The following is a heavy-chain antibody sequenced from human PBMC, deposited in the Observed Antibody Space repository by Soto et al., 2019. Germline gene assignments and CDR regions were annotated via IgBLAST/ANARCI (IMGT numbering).Heavy chain of an antibody. CDR1: GGSISSSSYY. V-gene: IGHV4-39*07. CDR3: ARDRSPPHYYYGMDV. J-gene: IGHJ6*02. Sequence: SETLSLTCTVSGGSISSSSYYWGWIRQPPGKGLEWIGSIYYSGSTYYNPSIKSRVTISVDTSKNQFSLKLSSVTAADTAVYCYARDRSPPHYYYGMDVWGQGTTVTVSS. CDR2: IYYSGST.